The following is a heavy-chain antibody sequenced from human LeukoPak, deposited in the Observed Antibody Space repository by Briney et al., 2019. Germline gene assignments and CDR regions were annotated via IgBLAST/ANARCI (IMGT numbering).Heavy chain of an antibody. CDR3: AKDAGYDSSGEVDY. CDR1: GFTFSSYA. J-gene: IGHJ4*02. V-gene: IGHV3-23*01. CDR2: ISGSGGST. Sequence: PGGSLRLSCAASGFTFSSYAMSWVRQAPGKGLEWVSAISGSGGSTYYADSVKGRFTISRDNSKSTLYLQMNSLRAEDTAVYYCAKDAGYDSSGEVDYRGQGTLVTVSS. D-gene: IGHD3-22*01.